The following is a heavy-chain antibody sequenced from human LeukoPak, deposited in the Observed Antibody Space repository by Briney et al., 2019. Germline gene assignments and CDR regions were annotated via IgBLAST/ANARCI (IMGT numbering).Heavy chain of an antibody. J-gene: IGHJ5*02. Sequence: MSSETLSLTCTVSGDSISSGGYYWRWIRQHPGKGLEWIGYIYYSGSTYYNPSVKSRVTISVDTSKNQFSLKLSSVTAADTAVYYCARDYYGSGTGYPNNWFDPWGQGTLVTVSS. CDR1: GDSISSGGYY. V-gene: IGHV4-31*03. CDR3: ARDYYGSGTGYPNNWFDP. D-gene: IGHD3-10*01. CDR2: IYYSGST.